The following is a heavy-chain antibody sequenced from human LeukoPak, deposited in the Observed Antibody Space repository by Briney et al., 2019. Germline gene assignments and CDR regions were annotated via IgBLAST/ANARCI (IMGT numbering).Heavy chain of an antibody. Sequence: GGSLRLSCAASGFTFSSYSMNWVRQAPGKGLEWVSSISNSSSYIYYADSVKGRFTISRDNAKNSLYLQMNSLRAEDTAVYYCARGIWIRGDKYYYYCGMDVWGQGTTVTVSS. CDR1: GFTFSSYS. V-gene: IGHV3-21*01. CDR2: ISNSSSYI. CDR3: ARGIWIRGDKYYYYCGMDV. D-gene: IGHD3-10*01. J-gene: IGHJ6*02.